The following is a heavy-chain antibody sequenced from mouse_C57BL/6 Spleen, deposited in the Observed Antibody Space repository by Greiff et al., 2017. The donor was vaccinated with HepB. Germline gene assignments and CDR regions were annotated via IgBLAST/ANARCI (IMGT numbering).Heavy chain of an antibody. D-gene: IGHD2-1*01. Sequence: VKVVESGAELVRPGTSVKVSCKASGYAFTNYLIEWVKQRPGQGLEWIGVINPGSGGTNYNEKFKGKATLTADKSSSTAYTQLSSLTSEDSAVYFCARLGIYYGKVDYWGQGTSVTVSS. CDR1: GYAFTNYL. V-gene: IGHV1-54*01. CDR2: INPGSGGT. J-gene: IGHJ4*01. CDR3: ARLGIYYGKVDY.